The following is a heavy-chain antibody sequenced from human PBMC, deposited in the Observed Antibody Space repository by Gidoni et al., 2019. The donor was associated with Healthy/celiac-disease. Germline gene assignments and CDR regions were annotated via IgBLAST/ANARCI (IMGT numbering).Heavy chain of an antibody. CDR1: GFTFGDYA. CDR3: TRWFGEAYYYYGMDV. V-gene: IGHV3-49*04. J-gene: IGHJ6*02. CDR2: IRSKAYGGTT. D-gene: IGHD3-10*01. Sequence: EVQLVESGGGLVQPGRSLRLSCTASGFTFGDYAMSWVRQAPGKGLGWVGFIRSKAYGGTTEYAASVKGRFTISRDDSKSIAYLQMNSLKTEDTAVYYCTRWFGEAYYYYGMDVWGQGTTVTVSS.